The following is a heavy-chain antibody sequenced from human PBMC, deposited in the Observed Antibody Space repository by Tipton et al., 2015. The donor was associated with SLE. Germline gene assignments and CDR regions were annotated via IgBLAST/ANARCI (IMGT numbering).Heavy chain of an antibody. CDR1: GFTFSSYS. V-gene: IGHV3-21*03. Sequence: SLRLSCAASGFTFSSYSMNWVRQAPGKGLEWGSSISSSSSYIYYADSVKGRFTISRDNAKNSLYLQMNGLRAEDTAVYYCARVSGGSSTGAFDIWCQGTMVTVSS. CDR2: ISSSSSYI. J-gene: IGHJ3*02. D-gene: IGHD2-15*01. CDR3: ARVSGGSSTGAFDI.